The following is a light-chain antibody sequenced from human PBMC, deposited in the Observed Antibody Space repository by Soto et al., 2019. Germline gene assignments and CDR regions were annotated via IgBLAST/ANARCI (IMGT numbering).Light chain of an antibody. CDR3: SSYAGINNLGV. J-gene: IGLJ1*01. CDR2: EVS. V-gene: IGLV2-8*01. Sequence: QSALTQPPSASGSPGQSVTISCTGTSSDVGGYNYVSWYQQHPGKAPKLMIYEVSKRPSKIPDRFSGSKSGNTASLTVSGLQAEDEAYYYCSSYAGINNLGVFGTGTKVTVL. CDR1: SSDVGGYNY.